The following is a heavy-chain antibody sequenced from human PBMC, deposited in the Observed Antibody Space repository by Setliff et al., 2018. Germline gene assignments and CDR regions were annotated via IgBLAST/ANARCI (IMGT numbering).Heavy chain of an antibody. CDR3: AREGSSAWYGGGVDY. V-gene: IGHV3-23*01. Sequence: GSLRLSCVASGFTFHNYAMNWVRQAPGRGLEWVSSISDGGAFYSDSVKGRFTISRDNSKNSLYLQMNSLRAEDTAVYYCAREGSSAWYGGGVDYWGQGTLVTVSS. CDR1: GFTFHNYA. J-gene: IGHJ4*02. CDR2: ISDGGA. D-gene: IGHD6-19*01.